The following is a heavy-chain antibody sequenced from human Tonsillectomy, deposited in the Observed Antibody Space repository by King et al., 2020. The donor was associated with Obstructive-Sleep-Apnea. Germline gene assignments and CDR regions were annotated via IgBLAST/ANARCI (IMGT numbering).Heavy chain of an antibody. Sequence: QLVQSGAEVKKPGASVKVSCKASGYTFTGYYMHWVRQAPGQGLEWMGWINPNSGGSNYAQKFQGRVTMTRDTSISTAYMELSRLRSDDTAVYYCARDRVGANNDAFDIWGQGTMVTVSS. CDR3: ARDRVGANNDAFDI. V-gene: IGHV1-2*02. CDR1: GYTFTGYY. D-gene: IGHD1-26*01. CDR2: INPNSGGS. J-gene: IGHJ3*02.